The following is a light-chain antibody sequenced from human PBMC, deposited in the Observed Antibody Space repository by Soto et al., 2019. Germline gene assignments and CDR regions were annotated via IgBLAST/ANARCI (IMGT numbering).Light chain of an antibody. V-gene: IGKV1-5*03. Sequence: DIQMTQSPAIVSASVGDTVTITCRASQAINPWLAWHQQKPGKVPRVLIYKTSDLENGVSSRFSGSGSGTEFTLTISNLPGDDFATYYCQQYYRRESFGPGTKV. CDR2: KTS. J-gene: IGKJ1*01. CDR1: QAINPW. CDR3: QQYYRRES.